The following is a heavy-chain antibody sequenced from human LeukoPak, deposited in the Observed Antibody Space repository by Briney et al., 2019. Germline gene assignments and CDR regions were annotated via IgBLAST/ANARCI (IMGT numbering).Heavy chain of an antibody. V-gene: IGHV4-34*01. D-gene: IGHD3-10*01. Sequence: PSETLSLTCAVYGGSFSGYYWSWIRQPPGKGLEWIGEINHSGSTNYNPSLKSRVTISVDTSKNQFSLKLSSVTAADTAVYYCARHKRRLWFGELSWFDPWGQGTLVTVSS. CDR1: GGSFSGYY. CDR3: ARHKRRLWFGELSWFDP. J-gene: IGHJ5*02. CDR2: INHSGST.